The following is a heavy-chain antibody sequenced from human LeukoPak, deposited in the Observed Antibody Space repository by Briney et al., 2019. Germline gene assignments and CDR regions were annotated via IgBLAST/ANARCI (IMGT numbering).Heavy chain of an antibody. Sequence: GGSLRLSCVVSGCRFSDYWMHWVRKAPGKGLVWVSGIKTDGSDRRYADFVTGRFTISRDNAKNTLFLQMNSLRAEDTAVYYCIRDFLTVTTNDYWGQGTLVTVSS. J-gene: IGHJ4*02. D-gene: IGHD4-11*01. V-gene: IGHV3-74*01. CDR1: GCRFSDYW. CDR2: IKTDGSDR. CDR3: IRDFLTVTTNDY.